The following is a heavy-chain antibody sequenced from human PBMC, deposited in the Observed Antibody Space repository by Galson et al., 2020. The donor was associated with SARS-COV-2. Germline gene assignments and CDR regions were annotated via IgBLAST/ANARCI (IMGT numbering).Heavy chain of an antibody. CDR1: GGTFSSYA. D-gene: IGHD4-17*01. J-gene: IGHJ4*01. CDR2: INTIFGKA. CDR3: ARWSTNYGDYFPDY. V-gene: IGHV1-69*13. Sequence: SVKVSCKASGGTFSSYAISWVRQAPGQELEWMGGINTIFGKANDAQKFQGRVTITADESTSTAYMELSSLRSEDTAVYYCARWSTNYGDYFPDYCGHGTLVTVSS.